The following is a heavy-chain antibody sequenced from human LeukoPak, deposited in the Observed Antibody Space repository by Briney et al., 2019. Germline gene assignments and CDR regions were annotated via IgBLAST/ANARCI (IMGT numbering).Heavy chain of an antibody. J-gene: IGHJ3*02. CDR3: ARVPSAVVDAFDI. CDR1: GFTFSSYS. V-gene: IGHV3-48*01. D-gene: IGHD6-19*01. CDR2: ISSSSSTI. Sequence: GGSLRLSCAASGFTFSSYSMNWVRQAPGKGLEWVSYISSSSSTIYYADSVKGRFTISRDNAKNSLYLQMNSLRAEDTAVYYCARVPSAVVDAFDIWGKGTMVTVSS.